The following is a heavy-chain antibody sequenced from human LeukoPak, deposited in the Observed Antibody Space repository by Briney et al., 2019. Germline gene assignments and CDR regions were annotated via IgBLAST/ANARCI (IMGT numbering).Heavy chain of an antibody. CDR3: AGGLYCSGGGCYTGFFDS. Sequence: GSSVKVSCKASVGALSTYAISWVRQAPGQGLEWMGGIIPIFGSTNYAQNFQGRVTITADESTYTTYMELTGLKAEDTAVYSCAGGLYCSGGGCYTGFFDSWGQGTLVTVSS. CDR2: IIPIFGST. J-gene: IGHJ4*02. CDR1: VGALSTYA. V-gene: IGHV1-69*01. D-gene: IGHD2-15*01.